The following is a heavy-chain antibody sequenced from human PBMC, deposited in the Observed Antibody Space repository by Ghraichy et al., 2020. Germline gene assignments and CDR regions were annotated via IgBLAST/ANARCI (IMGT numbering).Heavy chain of an antibody. CDR1: GYTFTSYA. Sequence: ASVKVSCKASGYTFTSYAMHWVRQAPGQRLEWMGWINAGNGNTKYSQKFQGRVTITRDTSASTAYMELSSLRSEDTAVYYCARSWTAMPTLDYWGQGTLVTVSS. CDR2: INAGNGNT. CDR3: ARSWTAMPTLDY. D-gene: IGHD5-18*01. J-gene: IGHJ4*02. V-gene: IGHV1-3*01.